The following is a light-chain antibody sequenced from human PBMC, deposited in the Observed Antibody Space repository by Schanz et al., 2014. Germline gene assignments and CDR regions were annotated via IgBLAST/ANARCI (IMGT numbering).Light chain of an antibody. J-gene: IGKJ2*01. Sequence: DIRMTQSPSTLSASVGDRVTITCRASQSISTWLAWYQQKPGKAPKFLIHDASSLETGVPSRFSGSGSGTEFTLTISSLQPDDFAAYYCQQYNSYPYTFAQGTKLQIK. CDR3: QQYNSYPYT. CDR2: DAS. V-gene: IGKV1-5*01. CDR1: QSISTW.